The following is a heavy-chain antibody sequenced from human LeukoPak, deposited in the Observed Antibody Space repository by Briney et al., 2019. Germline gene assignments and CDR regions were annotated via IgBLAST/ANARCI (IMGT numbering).Heavy chain of an antibody. CDR2: ISAYNGNT. CDR3: ARGSPVLRYFDWLLPFDI. CDR1: GYTFTGYY. J-gene: IGHJ3*02. D-gene: IGHD3-9*01. V-gene: IGHV1-18*04. Sequence: GASVKVSCKASGYTFTGYYMHWVRQAPGQGLEWMGWISAYNGNTNYAQKLQGRVTMTTDTSTSTAYMELRSLRSDDTAVYYCARGSPVLRYFDWLLPFDIWGQGTMVTVSS.